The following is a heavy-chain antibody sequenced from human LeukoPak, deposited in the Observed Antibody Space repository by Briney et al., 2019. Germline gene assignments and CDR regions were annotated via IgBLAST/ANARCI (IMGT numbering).Heavy chain of an antibody. J-gene: IGHJ4*02. Sequence: SETLSLTCAVYGGSFSGYYWSWIRQPPGKGLEWIGEINHSGSTNYNPSLKSRVTISVDTSKNQFSLKLSSVTAADTAVYYCARGYGSGSAYFDYWGQGTLVTVS. CDR2: INHSGST. V-gene: IGHV4-34*01. CDR3: ARGYGSGSAYFDY. D-gene: IGHD3-10*01. CDR1: GGSFSGYY.